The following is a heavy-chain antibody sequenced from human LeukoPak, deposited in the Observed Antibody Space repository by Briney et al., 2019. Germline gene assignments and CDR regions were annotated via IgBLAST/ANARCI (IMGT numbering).Heavy chain of an antibody. CDR1: GYTFTSYD. Sequence: ASVKVSCKASGYTFTSYDINWVRQATGQGLEWMGWMNPNSGNTGYAQKFQGRVTMTRNTSISTAYMELSSLRSEDTAVYYCARVSSSWGWYNYYYYYMDVWGKGTTVTISS. CDR3: ARVSSSWGWYNYYYYYMDV. CDR2: MNPNSGNT. J-gene: IGHJ6*03. D-gene: IGHD6-13*01. V-gene: IGHV1-8*01.